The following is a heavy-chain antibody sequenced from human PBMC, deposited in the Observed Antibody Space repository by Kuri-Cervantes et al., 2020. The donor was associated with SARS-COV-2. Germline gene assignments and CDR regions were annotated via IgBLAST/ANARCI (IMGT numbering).Heavy chain of an antibody. Sequence: GGSLRLSCAASGFTFSSYSMNWVRQAPGKGLEWVSSISSSSYIYYADSVKGRFTISRDNSKNTLYLQMNSLRAEDTAVYYCAKDYWRSTSCNAFDIWGQGTMVTVSS. CDR2: ISSSSYI. V-gene: IGHV3-21*04. D-gene: IGHD2-2*01. J-gene: IGHJ3*02. CDR3: AKDYWRSTSCNAFDI. CDR1: GFTFSSYS.